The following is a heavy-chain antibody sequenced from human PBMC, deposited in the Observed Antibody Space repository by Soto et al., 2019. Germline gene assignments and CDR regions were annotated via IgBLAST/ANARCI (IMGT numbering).Heavy chain of an antibody. V-gene: IGHV3-74*01. Sequence: PGGSLRLSCAASGFTFSSYLMHWGRQAPGKGLVWVSRINSDGSSTSYADSVKGRFTISRDNAKNTLYLQMNSLRAEDTAVYYCARGGWEWELTTYYYYGMDVWGQGTTVTVSS. J-gene: IGHJ6*02. CDR3: ARGGWEWELTTYYYYGMDV. CDR1: GFTFSSYL. D-gene: IGHD1-26*01. CDR2: INSDGSST.